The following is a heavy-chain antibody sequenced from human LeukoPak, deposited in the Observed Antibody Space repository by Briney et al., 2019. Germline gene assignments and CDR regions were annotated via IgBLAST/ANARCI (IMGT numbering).Heavy chain of an antibody. CDR3: ATDPYSSGWLYFQH. CDR1: GYTLTELS. Sequence: GASVKVSCKVSGYTLTELSMHWVRQAPGKGLEWRGGFDPEDGETIYAQKFQGRVTMTEDTSTDTAYMELSSLRSEDTAVYYCATDPYSSGWLYFQHWGQGTLVTVSS. J-gene: IGHJ1*01. D-gene: IGHD6-19*01. V-gene: IGHV1-24*01. CDR2: FDPEDGET.